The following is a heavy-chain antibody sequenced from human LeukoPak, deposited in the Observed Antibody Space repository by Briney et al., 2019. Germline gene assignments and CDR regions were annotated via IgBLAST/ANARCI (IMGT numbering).Heavy chain of an antibody. Sequence: GGSLRLSCAASGFTFSTYWMTWVRQAPGKGLEWVANIKQDGSEKYYVDSVEGRFTISRDNAKNSLYLQMNSLRAEDTAVYYCARVYCSGGSCYEMVYWGQGTLVTVSS. CDR1: GFTFSTYW. CDR2: IKQDGSEK. J-gene: IGHJ4*02. D-gene: IGHD2-15*01. V-gene: IGHV3-7*01. CDR3: ARVYCSGGSCYEMVY.